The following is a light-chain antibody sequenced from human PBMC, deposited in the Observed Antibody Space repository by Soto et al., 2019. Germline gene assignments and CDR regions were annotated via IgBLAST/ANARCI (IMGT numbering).Light chain of an antibody. Sequence: DVFMTHSPVSLPVTLGQPASISCRSSQSLVDSDGNTFLNWYQQRPGQSPRRLIYKVSNRDSGVPDRFSGSGSGTDFTLKISRVEAEDVGVYYCMQGTHWPWTFGQGTKVDIK. J-gene: IGKJ1*01. CDR2: KVS. V-gene: IGKV2-30*01. CDR1: QSLVDSDGNTF. CDR3: MQGTHWPWT.